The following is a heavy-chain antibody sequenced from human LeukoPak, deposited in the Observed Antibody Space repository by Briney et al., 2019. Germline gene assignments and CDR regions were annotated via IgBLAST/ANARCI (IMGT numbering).Heavy chain of an antibody. CDR2: INHSGSA. Sequence: SETLSLTCAVTGGSFSAYYWTWIRQPPGKGLEWIGEINHSGSANYNPSLKSRVTISLDTSKNQFSLKLSSVTAADTAVYYCARGQGTVTTHWGQGTLVTVSS. CDR1: GGSFSAYY. D-gene: IGHD4-17*01. V-gene: IGHV4-34*01. J-gene: IGHJ4*02. CDR3: ARGQGTVTTH.